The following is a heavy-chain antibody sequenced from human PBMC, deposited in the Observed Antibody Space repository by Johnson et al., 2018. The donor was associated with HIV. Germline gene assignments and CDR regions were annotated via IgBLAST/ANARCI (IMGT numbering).Heavy chain of an antibody. CDR1: GFTFNPYG. Sequence: QVQLVESGGGVVQPGRSLRLSCAASGFTFNPYGIHWVRRAPGKGLEWVALISYDGSNKYYADSVKGRFTISRDNAKNSLYLQMNSLRGEDTALYYCARAGGAVRVNGFDMWGQGTMVTVSS. CDR3: ARAGGAVRVNGFDM. V-gene: IGHV3-30*19. J-gene: IGHJ3*02. D-gene: IGHD6-19*01. CDR2: ISYDGSNK.